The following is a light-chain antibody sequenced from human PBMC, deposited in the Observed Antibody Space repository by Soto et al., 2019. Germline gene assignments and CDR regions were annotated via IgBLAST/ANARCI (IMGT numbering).Light chain of an antibody. J-gene: IGKJ1*01. CDR1: QSVNNN. V-gene: IGKV3-15*01. CDR2: GAS. CDR3: QQYNSWLWT. Sequence: EIVMTQSPATLSVSPGERATLSCRASQSVNNNLAWYQQKLGQAPRVLIYGASTRATGIPARFTGSGSGTEFTLIISSLQSEDSAVYYCQQYNSWLWTFGQGTKVDIK.